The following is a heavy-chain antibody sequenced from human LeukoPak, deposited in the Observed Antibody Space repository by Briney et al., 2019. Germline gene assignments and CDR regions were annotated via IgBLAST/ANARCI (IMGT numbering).Heavy chain of an antibody. Sequence: GSLRLSCAASGFTFSSYSMNWVRQAPGKGLEWVSSISSSSSYIYYADSVKGRFTISRDNAKNSLYLQMNSLRAEDTAVYYCARSTVGATFAFDIWGQGTMVTASS. V-gene: IGHV3-21*01. CDR1: GFTFSSYS. J-gene: IGHJ3*02. CDR2: ISSSSSYI. CDR3: ARSTVGATFAFDI. D-gene: IGHD1-26*01.